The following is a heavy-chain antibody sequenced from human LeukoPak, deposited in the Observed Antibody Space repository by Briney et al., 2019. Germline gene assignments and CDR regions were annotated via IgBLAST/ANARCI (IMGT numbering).Heavy chain of an antibody. CDR2: INYSGVRT. V-gene: IGHV3-20*04. Sequence: GGSLRLSCEASGLNYDDFGMSWVRQAPGKGLEWVCGINYSGVRTTCADSVQDRFIISRDNAKKSLSLQMNSLGVEDTALYYCARGYHGAGSYRGYYYYYMDVWGKGTTVTVSS. D-gene: IGHD3-10*01. J-gene: IGHJ6*03. CDR1: GLNYDDFG. CDR3: ARGYHGAGSYRGYYYYYMDV.